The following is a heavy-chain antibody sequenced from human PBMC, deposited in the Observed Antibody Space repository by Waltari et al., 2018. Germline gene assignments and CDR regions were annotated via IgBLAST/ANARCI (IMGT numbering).Heavy chain of an antibody. CDR3: AKGTLGATWGFAFDI. CDR2: IRGSGDNT. D-gene: IGHD1-26*01. V-gene: IGHV3-23*04. CDR1: GFTFSNYA. J-gene: IGHJ3*02. Sequence: VQLVQSGAEVKKPGGSLRLSCAASGFTFSNYAMIWVRQAPGKGLEWVSVIRGSGDNTYDADSVKGRFTISRDNSKNTLYLQMNILRAEDTAVYYCAKGTLGATWGFAFDIWGQGTMVTVSS.